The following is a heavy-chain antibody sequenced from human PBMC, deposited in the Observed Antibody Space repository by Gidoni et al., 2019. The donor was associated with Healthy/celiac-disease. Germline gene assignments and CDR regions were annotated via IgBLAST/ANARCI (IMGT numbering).Heavy chain of an antibody. CDR3: ARALGATIRYYFDY. D-gene: IGHD5-12*01. CDR2: IYYSGST. J-gene: IGHJ4*02. CDR1: GCSISSGGYY. V-gene: IGHV4-31*03. Sequence: QVQLQESGPGLVKPSQTLSPPCTVSGCSISSGGYYWSWIRQHPGKGLEWIGYIYYSGSTYYNPSLKSRVTISVDTSKNQFSLKLSSVTAADTAVYYCARALGATIRYYFDYWGQGTLVTVSS.